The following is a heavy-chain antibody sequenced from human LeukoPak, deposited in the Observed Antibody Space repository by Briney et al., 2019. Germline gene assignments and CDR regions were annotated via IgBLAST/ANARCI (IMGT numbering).Heavy chain of an antibody. CDR1: GFTFSSYA. CDR3: ARIDYGSSWYKYYYYYMDV. J-gene: IGHJ6*03. Sequence: GGSLRLSCAASGFTFSSYAMHWVRQAPGKGLEWVAVISYDGSNKYYADSVKGRFTISRDNSKNTLYLQMNSLRAEDTAVYYCARIDYGSSWYKYYYYYMDVWGKGTTVTVSS. D-gene: IGHD6-13*01. CDR2: ISYDGSNK. V-gene: IGHV3-30*01.